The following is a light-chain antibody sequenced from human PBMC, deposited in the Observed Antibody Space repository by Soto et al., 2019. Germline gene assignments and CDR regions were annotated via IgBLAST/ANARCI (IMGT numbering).Light chain of an antibody. CDR1: NIGTYS. CDR2: DDS. CDR3: QVWNSRSDHLYV. V-gene: IGLV3-21*02. Sequence: SYELTQPPSVSLAPGQTARITCGGNNIGTYSVHWYQQKPGQAPVMVVSDDSDRPSGIPERFSGSNSGNTATLTISRVEPGDEAEYYCQVWNSRSDHLYVFGTGTKVTVL. J-gene: IGLJ1*01.